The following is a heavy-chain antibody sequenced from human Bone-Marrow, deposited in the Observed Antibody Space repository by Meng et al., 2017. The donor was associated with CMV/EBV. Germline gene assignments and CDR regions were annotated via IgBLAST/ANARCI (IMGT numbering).Heavy chain of an antibody. J-gene: IGHJ6*02. D-gene: IGHD2-2*01. V-gene: IGHV1-24*01. CDR2: FDPEDGET. CDR1: GYTLPELS. CDR3: ATIGYCSSTSCYPTHYYGMDV. Sequence: ASATVSCKHCGYTLPELSMHWVRQAPGKGLEWMGGFDPEDGETIYAQKFQGRVTMTEDTSTDTAYMELSSLRSEDTAVYYCATIGYCSSTSCYPTHYYGMDVWGQGTTVTVSS.